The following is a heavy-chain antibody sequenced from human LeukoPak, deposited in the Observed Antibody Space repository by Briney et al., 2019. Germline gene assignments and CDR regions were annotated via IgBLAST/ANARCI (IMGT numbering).Heavy chain of an antibody. V-gene: IGHV3-33*01. CDR1: GFTFSSYG. D-gene: IGHD6-13*01. Sequence: GGSLRLSCAASGFTFSSYGMHWVRQAPGKGLEWVAVIWYDGSNKYYADSVKGRFTISRDNSKNTLYLQMNSLRAEDTAVYYCARGASSSWYYFDYWGQGTLVTVSS. CDR2: IWYDGSNK. J-gene: IGHJ4*02. CDR3: ARGASSSWYYFDY.